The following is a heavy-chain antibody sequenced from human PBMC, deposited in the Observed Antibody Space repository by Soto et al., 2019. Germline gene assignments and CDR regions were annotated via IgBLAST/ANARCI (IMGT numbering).Heavy chain of an antibody. CDR3: ARDLRGYDPNWFDP. CDR1: GYTFTSYG. CDR2: ISAYNGNT. V-gene: IGHV1-18*01. D-gene: IGHD5-12*01. Sequence: GASVKFSCKASGYTFTSYGISWVRQAPGQGLEWMGWISAYNGNTNYAQKLQGRVTMTTDTSTSTAYMELRSLKSDDTAVYYCARDLRGYDPNWFDPWGQGTLVTVSS. J-gene: IGHJ5*02.